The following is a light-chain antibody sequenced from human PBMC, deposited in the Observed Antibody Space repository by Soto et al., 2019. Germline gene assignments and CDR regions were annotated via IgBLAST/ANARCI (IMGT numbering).Light chain of an antibody. CDR3: CSYAGSPRYV. J-gene: IGLJ1*01. V-gene: IGLV2-11*01. CDR2: DVS. Sequence: QSALTQPRSVSGSPGQSVTISCTGTSSDVGGYNYVSWYQQPPGKAPKVMIYDVSERPSGVPDRFSGSKSGNTASLTISGLQAEDEADYYCCSYAGSPRYVFGTGTKLTVL. CDR1: SSDVGGYNY.